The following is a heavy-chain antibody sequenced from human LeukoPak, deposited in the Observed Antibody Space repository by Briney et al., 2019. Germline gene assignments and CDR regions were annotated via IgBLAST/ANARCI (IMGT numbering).Heavy chain of an antibody. CDR3: ARSRQASGLLSS. D-gene: IGHD3-10*01. Sequence: SQTLSLTRTVPGGANASGGYSWNWIRQSPGKGLEWIGCIYDRGPAYYNPSLKSRFTISVDRPKNQFFLNVTSLTAADTAVYYCARSRQASGLLSSWGQGTPVVVSS. V-gene: IGHV4-30-2*06. J-gene: IGHJ5*02. CDR1: GGANASGGYS. CDR2: IYDRGPA.